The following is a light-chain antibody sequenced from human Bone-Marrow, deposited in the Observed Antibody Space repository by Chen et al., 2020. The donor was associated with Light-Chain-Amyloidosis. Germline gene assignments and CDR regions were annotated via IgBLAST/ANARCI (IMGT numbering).Light chain of an antibody. Sequence: SYELTQPPSVSVSPGQTARITCSGDALPYKYTYWDQQKSGQAPVLVIYDGSRRPSGIPERFSASSSGTIATLTVSGAQVEDEADYYCFSTDSSDNHGGVFGGGTKLTVL. CDR2: DGS. CDR3: FSTDSSDNHGGV. CDR1: ALPYKY. V-gene: IGLV3-10*01. J-gene: IGLJ3*02.